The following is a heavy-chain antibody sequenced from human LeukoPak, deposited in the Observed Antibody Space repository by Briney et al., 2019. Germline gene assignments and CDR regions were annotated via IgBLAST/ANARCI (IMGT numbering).Heavy chain of an antibody. D-gene: IGHD1-14*01. Sequence: GGSLRLSCAASGFTFSTYAMHWVRQAPGKGLEWVAVISYDGSNKYYADSVKGRFTISRDNAKNSLYLQMSSLRAEDTAVYYCATRSRKNGGDAFDIWGQGTMVTVSS. J-gene: IGHJ3*02. V-gene: IGHV3-30-3*01. CDR3: ATRSRKNGGDAFDI. CDR1: GFTFSTYA. CDR2: ISYDGSNK.